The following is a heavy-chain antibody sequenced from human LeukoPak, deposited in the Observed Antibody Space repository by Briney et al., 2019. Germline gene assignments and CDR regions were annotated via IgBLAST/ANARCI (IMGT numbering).Heavy chain of an antibody. CDR2: ISTSSSTI. J-gene: IGHJ4*02. CDR3: ARATHYYDSSGYYPLENYYFDY. D-gene: IGHD3-22*01. V-gene: IGHV3-48*04. Sequence: GGSLRLSCVASGFTFSSYSMNWVRQAPGKRLEWVSYISTSSSTIYYADSVKGRFTISRDNAKNSLYLQMNSLRAEDTAVYYCARATHYYDSSGYYPLENYYFDYWGQGTLVTVSS. CDR1: GFTFSSYS.